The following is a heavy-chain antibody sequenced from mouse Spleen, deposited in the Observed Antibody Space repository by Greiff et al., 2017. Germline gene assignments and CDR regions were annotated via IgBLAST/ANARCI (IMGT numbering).Heavy chain of an antibody. Sequence: QVQLQQSGPELVKPGASVKMSCKASGYTFTSYYIHWVKQRPGQGLEWIGWIYPGDGSTKYNEKFKGKTTLTADKSSSTAYMLLSSLTSEDSAIYFCARGGRAYYGNARGAMDYWGQGTSVTVSS. CDR1: GYTFTSYY. V-gene: IGHV1S56*01. CDR2: IYPGDGST. D-gene: IGHD2-10*01. CDR3: ARGGRAYYGNARGAMDY. J-gene: IGHJ4*01.